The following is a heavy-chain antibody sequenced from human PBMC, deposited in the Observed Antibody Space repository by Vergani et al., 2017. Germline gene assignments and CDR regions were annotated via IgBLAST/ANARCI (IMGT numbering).Heavy chain of an antibody. CDR3: ARGGKGIIMVVPSTHL. V-gene: IGHV3-30*19. Sequence: QVQLVETGGGVVQPGGSLRLYCATSGFSFNTYGAHWVRQAPGKGLEWVGVISYDGTEKKYADSVNGRFTISRDNSKKMMSLQMNSLRVEDTAVYYCARGGKGIIMVVPSTHLWGQGTQVSVS. D-gene: IGHD2-15*01. CDR1: GFSFNTYG. J-gene: IGHJ4*02. CDR2: ISYDGTEK.